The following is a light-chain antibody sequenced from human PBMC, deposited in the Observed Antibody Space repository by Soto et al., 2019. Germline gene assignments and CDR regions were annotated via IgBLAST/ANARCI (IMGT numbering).Light chain of an antibody. CDR1: QSVSSSF. J-gene: IGKJ1*01. Sequence: EVVLTQSPGTLSLSPGDRATLSCRASQSVSSSFLAWYLQKPGQAPGLLIYSTSSRATGIPDRFSGSASGTDFTLTISRLEPEDFAVYYCQQYGSSPWTFGQGTRVEIK. CDR3: QQYGSSPWT. V-gene: IGKV3-20*01. CDR2: STS.